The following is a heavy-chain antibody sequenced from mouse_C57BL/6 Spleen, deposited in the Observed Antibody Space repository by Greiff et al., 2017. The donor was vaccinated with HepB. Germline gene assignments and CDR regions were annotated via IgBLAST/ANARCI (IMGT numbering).Heavy chain of an antibody. D-gene: IGHD2-3*01. J-gene: IGHJ2*01. CDR1: GFTFSDYY. Sequence: EVQVVESEGGLVQPGSSMKLSCTASGFTFSDYYMAWVRQVPEKGLEWVANINYDGSSTYYLDSLKSRFIISRDNAKNILYLQMSSLKSEDTATYYCARDGGWLLDYWGQGTTLTVSS. V-gene: IGHV5-16*01. CDR3: ARDGGWLLDY. CDR2: INYDGSST.